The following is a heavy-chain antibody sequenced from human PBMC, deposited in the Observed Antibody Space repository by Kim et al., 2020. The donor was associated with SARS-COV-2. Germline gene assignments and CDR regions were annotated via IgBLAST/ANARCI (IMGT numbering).Heavy chain of an antibody. CDR1: GYTFINYN. V-gene: IGHV1-3*01. CDR3: VKEAGAWFYYDY. J-gene: IGHJ4*02. Sequence: ASVKVSCKASGYTFINYNVHWVRQAPGQRLEWIGWINGGNGNTKYSQKFQGRVTITMDTSASTAYMELSSLTSEDTALYYCVKEAGAWFYYDYWGQGTLVTVSS. D-gene: IGHD6-19*01. CDR2: INGGNGNT.